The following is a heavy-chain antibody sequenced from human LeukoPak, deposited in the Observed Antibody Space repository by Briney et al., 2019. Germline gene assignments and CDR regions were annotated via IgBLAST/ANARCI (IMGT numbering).Heavy chain of an antibody. V-gene: IGHV3-74*01. Sequence: PGGSLRLSCAASGFTFSTYWMHWVRRAPGKGLAWVSRISTDGSVTSYADSVKGRFTISRDNAKNTMYLQMNSLRAEDTAVYYCARIGGSGSYSGHYFDHWGQGTLVTVSS. CDR2: ISTDGSVT. CDR1: GFTFSTYW. J-gene: IGHJ4*02. D-gene: IGHD3-10*01. CDR3: ARIGGSGSYSGHYFDH.